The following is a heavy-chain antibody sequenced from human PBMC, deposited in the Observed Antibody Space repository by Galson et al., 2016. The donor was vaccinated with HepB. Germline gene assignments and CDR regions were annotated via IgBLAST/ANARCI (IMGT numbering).Heavy chain of an antibody. CDR1: GGSISSSNW. Sequence: ETLSLTCAVSGGSISSSNWWNWVRQPPGKGLEWIGEIYHSGSTNYNPSLDSRVTISVDKSKNQLSLKLNSVTASDTAVYYCARWIYSGSWYDNWFDPWGQGTLVTVSS. CDR3: ARWIYSGSWYDNWFDP. D-gene: IGHD6-13*01. J-gene: IGHJ5*02. CDR2: IYHSGST. V-gene: IGHV4-4*02.